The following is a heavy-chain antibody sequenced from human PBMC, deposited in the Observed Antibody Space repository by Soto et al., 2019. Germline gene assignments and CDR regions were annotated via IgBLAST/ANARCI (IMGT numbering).Heavy chain of an antibody. V-gene: IGHV3-48*01. CDR2: ISSSSSTI. D-gene: IGHD5-18*01. Sequence: LRLSCAASGFTFSSYSMNWVRQAPGKGLEWVSYISSSSSTIYYADSVKGRFTISRDNSENTVYLQMNGLRAEDTAVYYCVKDTPAWRQVWGYDYWGQGALVTVSS. J-gene: IGHJ4*02. CDR3: VKDTPAWRQVWGYDY. CDR1: GFTFSSYS.